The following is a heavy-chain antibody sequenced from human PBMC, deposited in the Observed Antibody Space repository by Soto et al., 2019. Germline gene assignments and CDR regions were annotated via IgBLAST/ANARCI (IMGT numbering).Heavy chain of an antibody. V-gene: IGHV1-2*04. Sequence: ASVKVSCKASGYTFTGYYMHWVRQAPGQGLEWMGWINPNSGGTNYAQKIQGWVTMTRDTSISTAYMELSRLRSDDTAVYYCARSQLAPYYYYGMDVWGQGTTVTVSS. CDR2: INPNSGGT. J-gene: IGHJ6*02. CDR1: GYTFTGYY. D-gene: IGHD6-6*01. CDR3: ARSQLAPYYYYGMDV.